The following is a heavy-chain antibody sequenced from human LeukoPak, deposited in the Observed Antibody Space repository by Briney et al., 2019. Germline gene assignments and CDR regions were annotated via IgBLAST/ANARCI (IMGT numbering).Heavy chain of an antibody. J-gene: IGHJ4*02. V-gene: IGHV3-21*01. CDR2: ISSSSSYI. CDR1: GFTFRTYS. D-gene: IGHD6-19*01. Sequence: GGSLKLSCVASGFTFRTYSMNWVRQAPGKGLEWVSSISSSSSYIYYADSVKGRFTISRDNAKNSLFLQMNSLRAEDTAVYYCARGAVAGADFDYWGQGTLVNVSS. CDR3: ARGAVAGADFDY.